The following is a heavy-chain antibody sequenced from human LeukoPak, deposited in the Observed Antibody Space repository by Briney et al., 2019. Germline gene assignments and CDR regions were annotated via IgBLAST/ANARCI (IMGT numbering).Heavy chain of an antibody. J-gene: IGHJ4*02. CDR3: VREDTPATANY. CDR2: ISGGGDIT. Sequence: GGSLRLSCAASGFTFSSYAMSWVRQAPGKGLEWVSAISGGGDITYYADSVKGRFTISRDNSEDTLFLQMHSLRPGDTAVYYCVREDTPATANYWGQGTLVTISS. CDR1: GFTFSSYA. D-gene: IGHD2-21*02. V-gene: IGHV3-23*01.